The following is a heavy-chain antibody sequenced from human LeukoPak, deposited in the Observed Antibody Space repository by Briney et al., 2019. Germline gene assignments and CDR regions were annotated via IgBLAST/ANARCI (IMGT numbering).Heavy chain of an antibody. D-gene: IGHD2-15*01. V-gene: IGHV3-23*01. CDR2: ISGSGGST. J-gene: IGHJ6*03. CDR3: AKDSATIVGSYYMDV. Sequence: PGGSLRLSCAASGFTFSSYAMSWVRQAPGKGLEWVSAISGSGGSTYYADSVKGRFTISRDNSKNTLYLQMNSLRGEDTAVYYCAKDSATIVGSYYMDVWGKGTTVTVSS. CDR1: GFTFSSYA.